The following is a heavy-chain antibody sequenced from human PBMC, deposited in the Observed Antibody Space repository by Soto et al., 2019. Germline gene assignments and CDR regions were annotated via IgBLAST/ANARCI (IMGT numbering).Heavy chain of an antibody. D-gene: IGHD2-15*01. CDR1: GGTFSSYA. Sequence: QVQLVQSGAEVKKPGSSVKVSCKASGGTFSSYAISWVRQAPGQGLEWMGGIIHIFGTANYAQKFQGRVTITADESTSTAYMELSSLRSEDTAVYYCARDRYCSGGSCYSDYFDYWGQGTLVTVSS. CDR3: ARDRYCSGGSCYSDYFDY. J-gene: IGHJ4*02. V-gene: IGHV1-69*01. CDR2: IIHIFGTA.